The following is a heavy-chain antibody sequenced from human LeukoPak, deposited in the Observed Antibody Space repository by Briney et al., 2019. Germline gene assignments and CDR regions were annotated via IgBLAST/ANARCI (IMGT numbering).Heavy chain of an antibody. CDR3: ARGPAVGYCSSTSCYSDY. V-gene: IGHV1-8*01. J-gene: IGHJ4*02. CDR2: MNPNSGNT. CDR1: GYTFTFYD. D-gene: IGHD2-2*01. Sequence: ASVTVSFTCSGYTFTFYDINWVRQAPGQGLEWMGLMNPNSGNTGNAQKFQGRVTMTRSTSISTAYMELSSLRSEDTAVYYCARGPAVGYCSSTSCYSDYWGQGTLVTVSS.